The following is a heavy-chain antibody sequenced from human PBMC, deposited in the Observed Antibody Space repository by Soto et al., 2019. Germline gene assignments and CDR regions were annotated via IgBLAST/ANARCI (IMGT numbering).Heavy chain of an antibody. J-gene: IGHJ3*02. V-gene: IGHV4-31*03. CDR2: IYYSGST. CDR1: GGSISSGGYY. Sequence: PSETLSLTCTVSGGSISSGGYYWSWIRQHPGKGLEWIGYIYYSGSTYYNPSLKSRVTISVDTSKNQFSLKLSSVTAADTAVYYCARVCNDILTGYCTYDAFDIWGQGTMVTVSS. D-gene: IGHD3-9*01. CDR3: ARVCNDILTGYCTYDAFDI.